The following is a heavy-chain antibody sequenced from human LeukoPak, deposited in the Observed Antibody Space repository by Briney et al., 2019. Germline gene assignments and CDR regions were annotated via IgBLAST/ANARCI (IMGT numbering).Heavy chain of an antibody. CDR1: GFTLSSYE. V-gene: IGHV4-59*08. J-gene: IGHJ4*02. Sequence: GSLRLSCAASGFTLSSYEMNWIRQPPGKGLEWIGYIYYSGSTDSNPSLKSRVTISVDTSKNQISLKLSSVTAADTAVYYCARTYCRGGSCHFDYWGQGTLVTVSS. D-gene: IGHD2-15*01. CDR3: ARTYCRGGSCHFDY. CDR2: IYYSGST.